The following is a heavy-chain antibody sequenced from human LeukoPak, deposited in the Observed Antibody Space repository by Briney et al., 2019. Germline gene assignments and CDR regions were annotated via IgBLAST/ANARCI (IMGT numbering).Heavy chain of an antibody. V-gene: IGHV3-21*01. D-gene: IGHD3-22*01. CDR2: FGTRSTSV. CDR3: AREVSEGFDF. Sequence: GGSLRLSCTASGFTFSGYSTNWIRQAPGKGLEWVSSFGTRSTSVYHAGSVKGRFAISGDNAKNSLYLQMNSLRAEDTALYYCAREVSEGFDFWGQGALVTVSS. J-gene: IGHJ4*02. CDR1: GFTFSGYS.